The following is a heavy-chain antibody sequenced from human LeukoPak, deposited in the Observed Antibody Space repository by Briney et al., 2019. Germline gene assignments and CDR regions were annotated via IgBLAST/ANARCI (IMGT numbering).Heavy chain of an antibody. CDR1: GFTFSDYY. Sequence: PGGSLRLSCAASGFTFSDYYMSWIRQAPGKGLEWVSYISSSGSTIYYADSVKGRFTISRDNAKNSLYLQMNSMRAEDTAVYYCARRRDSGSLQHFDYWGQGTLVTVSP. CDR2: ISSSGSTI. D-gene: IGHD1-26*01. J-gene: IGHJ4*02. CDR3: ARRRDSGSLQHFDY. V-gene: IGHV3-11*01.